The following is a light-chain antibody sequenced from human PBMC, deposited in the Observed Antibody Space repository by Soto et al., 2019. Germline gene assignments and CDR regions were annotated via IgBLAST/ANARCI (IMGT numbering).Light chain of an antibody. Sequence: EIVLTQSPATLSLSPGERATLSFMASQSVSSSYLAWYQQKPGQAPRLLIYGASSRATGIPDRFSGSGSGTDFTLTISRLEPEDFAVYYCQQYGSSPFITFGQGTRLEIK. CDR2: GAS. J-gene: IGKJ5*01. CDR1: QSVSSSY. V-gene: IGKV3-20*01. CDR3: QQYGSSPFIT.